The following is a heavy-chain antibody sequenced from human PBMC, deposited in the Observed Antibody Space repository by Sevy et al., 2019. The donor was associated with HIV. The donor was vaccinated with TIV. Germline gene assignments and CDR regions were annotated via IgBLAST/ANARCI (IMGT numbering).Heavy chain of an antibody. J-gene: IGHJ3*01. V-gene: IGHV4-39*01. CDR1: GGSVSSSSHY. Sequence: SETLSLTCTVSGGSVSSSSHYWGWIRQPPGKGREWIGSIYYGGSTHFNPSLRSRVTIFVDTSKNQVSLKLSSVTAEDTAVYFCARTPPFDAFDLWGQGTVVTVSS. CDR3: ARTPPFDAFDL. CDR2: IYYGGST.